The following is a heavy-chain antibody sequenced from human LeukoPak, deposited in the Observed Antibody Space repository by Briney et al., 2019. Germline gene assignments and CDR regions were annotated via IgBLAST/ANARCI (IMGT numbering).Heavy chain of an antibody. J-gene: IGHJ3*02. CDR2: IYYSGST. D-gene: IGHD2-21*02. Sequence: SETLPLTCTVSGGSISSSSYYWGWIRQPPGKGLEWIGSIYYSGSTYYNPSLKSRVTISVDTSKNQFSLKLSSVTAADTAVYYCARGYIVVVTACDAFDIWGQGTMVTVSS. V-gene: IGHV4-39*07. CDR3: ARGYIVVVTACDAFDI. CDR1: GGSISSSSYY.